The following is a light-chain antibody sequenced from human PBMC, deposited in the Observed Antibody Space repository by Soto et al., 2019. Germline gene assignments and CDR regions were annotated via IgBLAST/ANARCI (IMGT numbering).Light chain of an antibody. Sequence: EIVLTQSPATLSLSPGERATLSFRASQSIATYLGWYQQKPGQAPRLLIYSASNRANGIPPRFSGSGSGTDFTLTISSLEPEDFSVYYCQQRYDWPVTFGQGTRLEIK. CDR2: SAS. CDR1: QSIATY. J-gene: IGKJ5*01. V-gene: IGKV3-11*01. CDR3: QQRYDWPVT.